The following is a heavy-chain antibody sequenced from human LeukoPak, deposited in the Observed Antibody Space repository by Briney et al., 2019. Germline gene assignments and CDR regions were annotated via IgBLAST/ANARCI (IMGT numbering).Heavy chain of an antibody. CDR1: GFTFSSYG. CDR2: ISYDGSNK. D-gene: IGHD7-27*01. J-gene: IGHJ6*02. Sequence: GGSLRLSCAASGFTFSSYGMHWVRQAPGKGLEWVAVISYDGSNKYYADSVKGRFTISRDNSKNTLYLQMNSLRAEDTAVYYCAKEQGLDRESTGVGYYYYGMDVWGQGTTVTVSS. V-gene: IGHV3-30*18. CDR3: AKEQGLDRESTGVGYYYYGMDV.